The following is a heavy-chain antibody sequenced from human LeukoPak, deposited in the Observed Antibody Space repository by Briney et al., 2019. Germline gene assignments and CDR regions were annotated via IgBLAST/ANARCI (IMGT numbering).Heavy chain of an antibody. CDR3: ARDLGRYSGSYFAFDY. V-gene: IGHV4-4*02. Sequence: PSETLSLTCAVSGGSISSSNWWSWVRQPPGKGLEWIGEIYHSGSTNYNPSLKSRVTILVDKSKNQFSLKLSSVTAADTAVYYCARDLGRYSGSYFAFDYWGQGTLVTVSS. CDR1: GGSISSSNW. D-gene: IGHD1-26*01. CDR2: IYHSGST. J-gene: IGHJ4*02.